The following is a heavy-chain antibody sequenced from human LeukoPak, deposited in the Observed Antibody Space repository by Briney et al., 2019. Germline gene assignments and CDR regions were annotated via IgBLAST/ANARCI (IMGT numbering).Heavy chain of an antibody. D-gene: IGHD2-2*02. Sequence: GASVKVSCKASGYTFTAYGFTWVRQAPGQGLEWMGWINPNSGGTNYAQKFQGRVTMTRDTSISTAYMELSRLRSDDTAVYYCARGLPLVVPAAINWFDPWGQGTLVTVSS. V-gene: IGHV1-2*02. CDR1: GYTFTAYG. CDR2: INPNSGGT. CDR3: ARGLPLVVPAAINWFDP. J-gene: IGHJ5*02.